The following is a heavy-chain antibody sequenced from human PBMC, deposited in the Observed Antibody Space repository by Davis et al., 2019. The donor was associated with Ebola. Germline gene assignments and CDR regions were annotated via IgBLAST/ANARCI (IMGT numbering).Heavy chain of an antibody. V-gene: IGHV1-3*04. D-gene: IGHD6-19*01. CDR2: SNIANDNT. CDR3: ARDDTSGWYSLLDY. J-gene: IGHJ4*02. Sequence: ASVKVSCKASGYTFTNYPVHWVRQAPGQRLEWMGWSNIANDNTKYLEKFQGRLTITSDTSANTVYMELSSLKSEDTAIYYCARDDTSGWYSLLDYWGQGTLVTV. CDR1: GYTFTNYP.